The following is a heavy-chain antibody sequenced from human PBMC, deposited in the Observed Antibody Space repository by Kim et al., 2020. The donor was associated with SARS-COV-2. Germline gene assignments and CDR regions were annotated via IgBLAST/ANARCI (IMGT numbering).Heavy chain of an antibody. Sequence: SVKVSCKASGGTFSSYAISWVRQAPGQGFDWMGRIIPILGIANYAQKFQGRVTITADKSTSTAYMELSSLRSEDTAVYYCARTFVSGSGSGGYFDYWGQGTLVTVSS. D-gene: IGHD3-10*01. CDR2: IIPILGIA. CDR3: ARTFVSGSGSGGYFDY. CDR1: GGTFSSYA. V-gene: IGHV1-69*04. J-gene: IGHJ4*02.